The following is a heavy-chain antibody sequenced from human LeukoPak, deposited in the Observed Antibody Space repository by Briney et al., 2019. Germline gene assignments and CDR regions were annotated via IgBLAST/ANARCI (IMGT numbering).Heavy chain of an antibody. Sequence: SQTLSPTCTVSGGSISSGSYYWSWIRQPAGKGLEWIGRIYTSGSTNYNPSLKSRVTISVDTSKNQFSLKLSSVTAADTAVYYCAREGYCSGGSCYLWFDPWGQGTLVTVSS. CDR1: GGSISSGSYY. J-gene: IGHJ5*02. CDR2: IYTSGST. CDR3: AREGYCSGGSCYLWFDP. D-gene: IGHD2-15*01. V-gene: IGHV4-61*02.